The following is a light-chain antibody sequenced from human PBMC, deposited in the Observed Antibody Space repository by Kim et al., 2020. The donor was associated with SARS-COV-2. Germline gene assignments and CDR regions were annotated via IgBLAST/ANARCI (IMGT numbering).Light chain of an antibody. CDR2: DVS. J-gene: IGKJ5*01. Sequence: DILMTQSPSSLSATVGDRVTITCQATQVIRKFLNWYQQRPGKAPQLLIYDVSNLQTGVPSRFSGSGYGTEFTLTISSLQPEDFATYHCQQNDAFPITFGQGKRLEIK. V-gene: IGKV1-33*01. CDR3: QQNDAFPIT. CDR1: QVIRKF.